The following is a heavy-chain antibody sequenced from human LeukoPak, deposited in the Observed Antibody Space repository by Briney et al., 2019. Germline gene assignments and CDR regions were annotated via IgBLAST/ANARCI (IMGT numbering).Heavy chain of an antibody. J-gene: IGHJ2*01. CDR3: ARDSWIAVGGTGYFDL. D-gene: IGHD6-19*01. CDR2: ISYDGSNK. V-gene: IGHV3-30*03. CDR1: GFTFSNYG. Sequence: GGSLRLSCAASGFTFSNYGMHWVRRAPGKGLEWGAVISYDGSNKYYTDSVKGRFTISRDNSKNTLYLQMNSLRAEDTAVYYCARDSWIAVGGTGYFDLWGRGTLVTVSS.